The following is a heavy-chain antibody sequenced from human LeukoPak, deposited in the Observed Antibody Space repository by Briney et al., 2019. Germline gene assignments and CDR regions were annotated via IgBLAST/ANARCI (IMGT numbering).Heavy chain of an antibody. J-gene: IGHJ5*02. CDR2: IKQDGSEK. Sequence: GGSLRLSCAASGFTFSSYWMSWVRQAPGKGLEWVANIKQDGSEKYYVDSVKGRFTISRDNAKNSLYLQMDSLRAEDTAVYYCARDDCSSISCYHNWFDPWGQGTLVTVSS. V-gene: IGHV3-7*01. CDR1: GFTFSSYW. CDR3: ARDDCSSISCYHNWFDP. D-gene: IGHD2-2*01.